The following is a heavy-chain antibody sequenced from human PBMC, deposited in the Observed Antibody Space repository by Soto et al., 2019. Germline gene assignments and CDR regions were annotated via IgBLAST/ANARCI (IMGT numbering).Heavy chain of an antibody. CDR3: AKISDFDAFDV. D-gene: IGHD2-21*02. J-gene: IGHJ3*01. V-gene: IGHV1-3*04. CDR1: GYSFSSYT. CDR2: INTAKGNT. Sequence: QVQLVQSGAEVKKPGASVKVSCKASGYSFSSYTMYWVRQAPGQRLEWMGWINTAKGNTKYSQNFQGRVTITRDTSTSTVYVEVTSLRSEDSAVYYCAKISDFDAFDVWGQGTMVTVSS.